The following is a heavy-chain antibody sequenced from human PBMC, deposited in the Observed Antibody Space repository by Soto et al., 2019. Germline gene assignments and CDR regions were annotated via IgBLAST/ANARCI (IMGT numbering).Heavy chain of an antibody. J-gene: IGHJ5*02. CDR1: GDSIRSYF. V-gene: IGHV4-59*01. D-gene: IGHD2-8*01. CDR2: IPYSGGP. CDR3: ASSKMGLISVLET. Sequence: SETLSLTCNVSGDSIRSYFWSWIRQPPGKGLEWIGYIPYSGGPTYNPSLKSRVTISIDTSKKQFSLKMTSVTAADTAVYYCASSKMGLISVLETWGQGTLVTVSS.